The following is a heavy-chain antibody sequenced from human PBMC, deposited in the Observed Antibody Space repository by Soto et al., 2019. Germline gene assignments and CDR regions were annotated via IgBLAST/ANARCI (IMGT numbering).Heavy chain of an antibody. CDR1: GFSFSDYY. J-gene: IGHJ4*02. D-gene: IGHD3-22*01. V-gene: IGHV3-11*06. Sequence: QVHLVESGGALVKPGGSLRLSCAVSGFSFSDYYMNWIRQAPGKGLEWLSYISSTATYTNCADSVRGRFTISRDSAKNSLYLDMNGLRAEDTAVYYCARARLVVEGRFDYWGQGTLVTVSS. CDR2: ISSTATYT. CDR3: ARARLVVEGRFDY.